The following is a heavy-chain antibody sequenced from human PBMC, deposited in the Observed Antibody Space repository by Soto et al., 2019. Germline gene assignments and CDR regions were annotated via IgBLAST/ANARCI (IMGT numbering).Heavy chain of an antibody. D-gene: IGHD1-26*01. CDR3: ARRKVGWDFEL. CDR2: ISGSGGST. CDR1: GFTFSIYA. V-gene: IGHV3-23*01. Sequence: EVQLLESGGGLVQPGGSLRLSCAASGFTFSIYAMNWVRQAPGKGLEWVSVISGSGGSTYYAASVKGRFTISRDNSKTTLDSQMNSLRAEDTAVYYGARRKVGWDFELWGRGTLVSVSP. J-gene: IGHJ2*01.